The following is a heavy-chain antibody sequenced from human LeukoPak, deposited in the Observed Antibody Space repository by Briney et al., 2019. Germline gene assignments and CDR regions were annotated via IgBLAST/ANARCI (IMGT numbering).Heavy chain of an antibody. CDR2: ISSSSSTI. CDR3: AREGSNYDYVWGSYRSFDY. D-gene: IGHD3-16*02. J-gene: IGHJ4*02. Sequence: GGSLRLSCAASGFTFSSYSMNWVRQAPGKGLEWVSYISSSSSTIYYADSVKGRFTISRDNAKNSLYLQMNSLRAEDTAVYYCAREGSNYDYVWGSYRSFDYWGQGTLVTVSS. V-gene: IGHV3-48*01. CDR1: GFTFSSYS.